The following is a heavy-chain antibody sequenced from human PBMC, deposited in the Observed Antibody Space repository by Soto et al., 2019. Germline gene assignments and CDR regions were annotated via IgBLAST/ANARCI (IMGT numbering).Heavy chain of an antibody. CDR1: GFTFSSYA. CDR2: ISYDGSNK. Sequence: QVQLVESGGGVVQPGRSLRLSCAASGFTFSSYAMHWVRQAPGKGLEWVAVISYDGSNKYYADSVKGRFTISRDNSKNTLYLQMNCLRAEDSAVYYCARRESGYYAVIDYWGQGTLVTVSS. V-gene: IGHV3-30-3*01. CDR3: ARRESGYYAVIDY. D-gene: IGHD3-22*01. J-gene: IGHJ4*02.